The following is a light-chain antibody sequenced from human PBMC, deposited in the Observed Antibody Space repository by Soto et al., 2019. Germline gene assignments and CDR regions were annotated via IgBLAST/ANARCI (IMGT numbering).Light chain of an antibody. CDR2: GAS. V-gene: IGKV3-20*01. CDR1: QSVSSN. J-gene: IGKJ4*01. Sequence: EIVMTQSPATLSVSPGERATLSCRASQSVSSNLAWYQQKPGQPPRLLIYGASSRATGIPDRFSGSGSGTDFTLTISGLEPEDFAVYFCQQYDSSPSTFGGGTKVDIK. CDR3: QQYDSSPST.